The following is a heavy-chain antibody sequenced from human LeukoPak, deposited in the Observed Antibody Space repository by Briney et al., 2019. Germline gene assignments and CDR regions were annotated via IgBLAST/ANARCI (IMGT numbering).Heavy chain of an antibody. CDR1: GYTFTSYY. Sequence: ASVTVSFKASGYTFTSYYMHWVRQAPGHGLEWMGIINPSGGSTSYAQKFQGRVTMTRDTSTSTVYMELSSLRSEDTAVYYCARDQSPGLYGMDVWGQGTTVTVSS. CDR3: ARDQSPGLYGMDV. V-gene: IGHV1-46*01. CDR2: INPSGGST. J-gene: IGHJ6*02.